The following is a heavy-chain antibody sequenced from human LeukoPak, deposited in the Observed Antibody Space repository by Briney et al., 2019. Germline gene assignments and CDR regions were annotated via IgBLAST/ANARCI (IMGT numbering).Heavy chain of an antibody. Sequence: GGSLRLSCAASGFTFSSYGMHWVRQAPGKGLEWVAFIRYDGSNKYYADSVKGRFTISRDNSKNTLYLQMNSLRAEDTAVYYCAKDLRFLEWLFRSAWAYWGQGTLVTVSS. J-gene: IGHJ4*02. CDR2: IRYDGSNK. V-gene: IGHV3-30*02. D-gene: IGHD3-3*01. CDR1: GFTFSSYG. CDR3: AKDLRFLEWLFRSAWAY.